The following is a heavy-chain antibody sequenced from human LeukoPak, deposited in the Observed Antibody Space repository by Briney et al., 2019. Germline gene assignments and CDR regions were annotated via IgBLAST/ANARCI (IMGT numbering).Heavy chain of an antibody. V-gene: IGHV4-61*02. CDR3: ARRYQLYSSSWGTNWFDP. D-gene: IGHD6-13*01. Sequence: PSETLSLTCTVSGGSISSGNYYWTWIRQSAGKGLEWIGRIYSSGSTNYNPSLKSRVTISVDTSKNQFSLKLSSVTAADTAVYYCARRYQLYSSSWGTNWFDPWGQGTLVTVSS. CDR2: IYSSGST. J-gene: IGHJ5*02. CDR1: GGSISSGNYY.